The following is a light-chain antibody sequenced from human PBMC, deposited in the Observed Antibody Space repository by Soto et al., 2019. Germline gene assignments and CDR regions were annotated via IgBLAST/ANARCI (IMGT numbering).Light chain of an antibody. J-gene: IGLJ3*02. CDR2: EGS. Sequence: QSVLTQPASVSGSPGQSITISCTGTSSDVGSSNLVSWYQQHPGKAPKLMIYEGSERPSGVSDRFSGSKIGNTASLTISGLQAEDEGDYYCCSYAGSSTWVFGGGTKLTVL. V-gene: IGLV2-23*01. CDR3: CSYAGSSTWV. CDR1: SSDVGSSNL.